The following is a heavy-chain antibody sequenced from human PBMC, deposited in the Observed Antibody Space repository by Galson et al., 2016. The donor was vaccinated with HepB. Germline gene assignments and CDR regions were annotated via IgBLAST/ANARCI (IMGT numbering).Heavy chain of an antibody. Sequence: CAISGDSVSSYSAAWNWIRQSPSRGLEWLGRTYYRSKWYNDYAVSVKSRITIDPDTSRNQFSLQLKSVTPEDTAIYYCARGGQWGDNRFDTWGQGIPVTVSS. V-gene: IGHV6-1*01. CDR1: GDSVSSYSAA. CDR3: ARGGQWGDNRFDT. D-gene: IGHD3-10*01. CDR2: TYYRSKWYN. J-gene: IGHJ5*02.